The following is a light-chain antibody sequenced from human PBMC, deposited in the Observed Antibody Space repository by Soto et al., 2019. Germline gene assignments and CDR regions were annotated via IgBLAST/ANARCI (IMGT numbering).Light chain of an antibody. CDR1: QTVSSN. Sequence: EIVMTQSPATLSVSPGERITISCRASQTVSSNLAWYQQKPGQAPRLLIYGAATRATGIPARFSGSGSGTEFTLSIRSLQSEDIAVYFCQQYNDWWTFGQGTKVDI. J-gene: IGKJ1*01. CDR3: QQYNDWWT. CDR2: GAA. V-gene: IGKV3-15*01.